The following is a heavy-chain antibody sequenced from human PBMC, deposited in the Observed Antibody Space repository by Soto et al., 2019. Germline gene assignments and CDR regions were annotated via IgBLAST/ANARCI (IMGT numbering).Heavy chain of an antibody. J-gene: IGHJ4*02. CDR1: GGSFSGYH. D-gene: IGHD6-19*01. CDR3: ARGRSSGSDY. CDR2: INHSGST. Sequence: PSETLSLTCAVYGGSFSGYHWSWIRQPPGKGLEWIGEINHSGSTNYNPSLKSRVTISVDTSKNQFSLKLSSVTAADTAVYYCARGRSSGSDYWGQGTLVTVSS. V-gene: IGHV4-34*01.